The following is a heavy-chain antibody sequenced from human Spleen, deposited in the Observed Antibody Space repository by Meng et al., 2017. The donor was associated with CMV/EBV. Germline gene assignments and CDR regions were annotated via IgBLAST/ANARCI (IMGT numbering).Heavy chain of an antibody. Sequence: SETLSLTCTVSGGSISSGDYYWSWIRQPPGKGLEWIGYIYYSGTTYYNPSLKSRVTISIDRSKNQFSLKLSSVTAADTAVYYCAREGTSSYHYGMDVWGQGATVTVSS. CDR1: GGSISSGDYY. V-gene: IGHV4-30-4*02. CDR2: IYYSGTT. J-gene: IGHJ6*02. D-gene: IGHD6-6*01. CDR3: AREGTSSYHYGMDV.